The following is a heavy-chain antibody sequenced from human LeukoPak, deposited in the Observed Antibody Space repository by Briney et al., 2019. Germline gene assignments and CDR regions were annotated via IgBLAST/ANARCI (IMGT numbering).Heavy chain of an antibody. CDR3: ARDYFYDYVWGSYRLIDY. D-gene: IGHD3-16*02. V-gene: IGHV1-24*01. CDR2: FDPEDGET. CDR1: GYTLTELS. J-gene: IGHJ4*02. Sequence: ASVKVSCKVSGYTLTELSMHWVRQAPGKGLEWMGGFDPEDGETIYAQKLQGRVTMTTDTSTSTAYMELRSLRSDDTAVYYCARDYFYDYVWGSYRLIDYWGQGTLVTVSS.